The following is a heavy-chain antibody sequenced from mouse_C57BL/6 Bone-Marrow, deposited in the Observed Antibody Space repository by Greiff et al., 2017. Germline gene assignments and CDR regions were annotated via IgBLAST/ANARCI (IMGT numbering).Heavy chain of an antibody. CDR2: IDPSDSYT. CDR3: AKEEDYYFMDD. CDR1: GYTFTSYW. V-gene: IGHV1-50*01. J-gene: IGHJ4*01. Sequence: VQLQQPGAELVKPGASVKLSCKASGYTFTSYWMQWVKQRPGQGLEWIGEIDPSDSYTNYNQKFKGKATLTVDTSSSTAYMQLSSLTSEDSAVYYCAKEEDYYFMDDWGQGTSVTVSS.